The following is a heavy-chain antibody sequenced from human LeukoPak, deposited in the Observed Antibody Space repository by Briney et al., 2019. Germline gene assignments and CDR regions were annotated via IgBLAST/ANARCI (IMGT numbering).Heavy chain of an antibody. Sequence: ASVKVSCKVSGYTLTELSMHWVRQAPGKGLEWMGGFDPEDGETIYAQKFQGRVTMTEDTSTDTAYMELSSLRSEDTAVYYCASTQKYSSSSGRAFDIWGQGTMVTVSS. CDR3: ASTQKYSSSSGRAFDI. D-gene: IGHD6-6*01. V-gene: IGHV1-24*01. J-gene: IGHJ3*02. CDR1: GYTLTELS. CDR2: FDPEDGET.